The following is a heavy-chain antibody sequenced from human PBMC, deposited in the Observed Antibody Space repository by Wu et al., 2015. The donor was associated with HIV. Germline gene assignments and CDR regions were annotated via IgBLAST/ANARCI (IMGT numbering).Heavy chain of an antibody. CDR1: GYSFTDYY. Sequence: QVQLVQSGAEVKKPGASVKVSCKASGYSFTDYYIYWVRQAPGQGLEWMGWINPKNGGTDYAQKFQGRVTMTRDTSISTAYMELSRLRSDDTAVYYCARDPTTVTTGVKLGYFDLWGRGTLVHCLL. J-gene: IGHJ2*01. D-gene: IGHD4-17*01. CDR2: INPKNGGT. CDR3: ARDPTTVTTGVKLGYFDL. V-gene: IGHV1-2*02.